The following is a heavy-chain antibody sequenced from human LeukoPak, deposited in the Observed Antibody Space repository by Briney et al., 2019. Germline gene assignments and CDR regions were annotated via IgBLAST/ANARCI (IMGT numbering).Heavy chain of an antibody. CDR3: GAGTFYYYMDV. CDR2: ISSTSSYI. D-gene: IGHD1/OR15-1a*01. Sequence: PGGSLRLSCAASGFTFSSYTMNWVRQAPGKGLEWVSSISSTSSYIYYADSVKGRVTISRDNAKNSLYLQTNSLRAEDTAVYYCGAGTFYYYMDVWGKGTTVTVSS. V-gene: IGHV3-21*01. J-gene: IGHJ6*03. CDR1: GFTFSSYT.